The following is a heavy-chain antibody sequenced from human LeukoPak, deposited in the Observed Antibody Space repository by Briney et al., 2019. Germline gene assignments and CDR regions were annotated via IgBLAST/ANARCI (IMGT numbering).Heavy chain of an antibody. CDR3: VARGGWARFDY. CDR1: GFSFGSYA. Sequence: GGSLRLSCAASGFSFGSYAMSWVRQSPEKGLEWVSAISGSGGSSYYADSVKGRFTISRDISKSTLYLQMNSLRGEDTAVYYCVARGGWARFDYWGQGTLVTVSS. D-gene: IGHD6-19*01. CDR2: ISGSGGSS. J-gene: IGHJ4*02. V-gene: IGHV3-23*01.